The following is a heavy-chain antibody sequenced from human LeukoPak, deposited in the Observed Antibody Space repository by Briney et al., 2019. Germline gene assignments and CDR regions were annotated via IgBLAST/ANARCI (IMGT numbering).Heavy chain of an antibody. J-gene: IGHJ4*02. CDR3: ARGQFGETYFDY. CDR2: IYYSGGT. V-gene: IGHV4-59*01. D-gene: IGHD2-21*01. Sequence: SETLSLTCTVSGGSISSSYWSWIRQPPGKGLEWIGYIYYSGGTNYNPSLKSRVTISVDTSKNQFSLKLSSVTAADTAVYYCARGQFGETYFDYWGQGTLVTVSS. CDR1: GGSISSSY.